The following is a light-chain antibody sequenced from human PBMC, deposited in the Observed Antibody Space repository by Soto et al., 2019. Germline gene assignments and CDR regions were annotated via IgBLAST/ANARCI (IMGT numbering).Light chain of an antibody. Sequence: DIQMTQSPSSLSASVGDRVTITCQASQDISNYLTWYQQKPGKAPKLLIYDASNLETGVPSRFSGSGSGTDFTFTISSLQPKDTATYYCQQYDNLLFTFGPGTKVDIK. J-gene: IGKJ3*01. V-gene: IGKV1-33*01. CDR1: QDISNY. CDR2: DAS. CDR3: QQYDNLLFT.